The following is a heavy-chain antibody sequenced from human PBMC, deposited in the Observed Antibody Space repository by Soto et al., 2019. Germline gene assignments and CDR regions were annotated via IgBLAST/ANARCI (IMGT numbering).Heavy chain of an antibody. Sequence: EVQLVESGGGLVQPGRSLRLSCAASGFTFDDYAMHWVLQAPGKGLEWVSGISWNSGSIGYADSVKGRFTISRDNAKNSLYLQMNRLRAEDTALYYCAKDGLHLGELSFIDYWGQGTLVTVSS. CDR2: ISWNSGSI. CDR1: GFTFDDYA. J-gene: IGHJ4*02. V-gene: IGHV3-9*01. D-gene: IGHD3-16*02. CDR3: AKDGLHLGELSFIDY.